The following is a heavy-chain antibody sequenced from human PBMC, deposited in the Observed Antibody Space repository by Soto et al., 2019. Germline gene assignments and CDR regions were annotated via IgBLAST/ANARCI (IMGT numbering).Heavy chain of an antibody. D-gene: IGHD3-3*01. CDR1: GGSFSGYY. J-gene: IGHJ5*02. Sequence: SETLSLTCAVYGGSFSGYYWNWIRQPPGKGLEWIGEIDHSGYTNYNPSLKSRVTISVDTSKNQFSLRLASVTAADTAVYYCARVRDWFDPWGQGTLVTVSS. CDR2: IDHSGYT. V-gene: IGHV4-34*01. CDR3: ARVRDWFDP.